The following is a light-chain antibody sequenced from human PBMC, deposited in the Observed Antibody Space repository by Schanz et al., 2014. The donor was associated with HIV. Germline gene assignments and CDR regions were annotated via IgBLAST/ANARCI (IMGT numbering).Light chain of an antibody. J-gene: IGKJ4*01. CDR2: AAS. Sequence: DIQMTQSPSSLSASAGDRVTITCRASQSINKWLAWYQQRSGKAPKLLIYAASSLQSGVPSRFGGSGSGTDFTLTISSLQSEDVATYFCQKYGSAPLTFGGGTKVEI. CDR3: QKYGSAPLT. V-gene: IGKV1-27*01. CDR1: QSINKW.